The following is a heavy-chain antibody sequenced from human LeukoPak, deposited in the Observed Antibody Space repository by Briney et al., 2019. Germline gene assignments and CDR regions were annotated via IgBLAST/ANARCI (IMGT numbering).Heavy chain of an antibody. J-gene: IGHJ4*02. CDR2: VHPSGST. CDR1: GGSFSNYY. CDR3: ARASRVDPGDY. V-gene: IGHV4-34*01. Sequence: SETLSLTCAVYGGSFSNYYWSWIRQPPGKGLEWIGEVHPSGSTNYNPSLKSRVSISVDTSKNQISLRLSSLTAADTAVYYCARASRVDPGDYWGQGTLVTVSS. D-gene: IGHD3-3*01.